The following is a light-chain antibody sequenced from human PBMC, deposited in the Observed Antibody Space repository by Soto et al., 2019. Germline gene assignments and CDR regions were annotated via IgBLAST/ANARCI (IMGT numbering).Light chain of an antibody. CDR2: RAS. J-gene: IGKJ1*01. V-gene: IGKV3-20*01. Sequence: NVLTQSPGTLSLSPGERATLSCRASQSLSGNYLAWYQQKPGQAPRVLIYRASIRATGISDRFSGSGSGTDFTLTISRLEPEEFAVYYCQHYGASPWTFGQGTKVDI. CDR3: QHYGASPWT. CDR1: QSLSGNY.